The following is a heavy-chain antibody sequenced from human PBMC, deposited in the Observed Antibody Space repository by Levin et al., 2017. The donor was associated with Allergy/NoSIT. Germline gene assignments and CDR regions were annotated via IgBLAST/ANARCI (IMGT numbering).Heavy chain of an antibody. CDR1: GFTVSSNY. D-gene: IGHD2-15*01. V-gene: IGHV3-66*02. CDR2: IYGGGNT. CDR3: ARGRREAYCSGDYCYGWLYYFDY. J-gene: IGHJ4*02. Sequence: GGSLRLSCAASGFTVSSNYMSWVRQAPGKGLEWVSVIYGGGNTYYADSVKGRFTISRDNSKNTVYLQINSLRVEDTAVYFCARGRREAYCSGDYCYGWLYYFDYWGQGTLVTVSS.